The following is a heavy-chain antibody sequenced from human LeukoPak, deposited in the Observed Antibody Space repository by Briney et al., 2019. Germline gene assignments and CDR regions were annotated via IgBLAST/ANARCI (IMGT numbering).Heavy chain of an antibody. CDR1: GFTFSSSW. J-gene: IGHJ6*04. CDR3: AELGITMIGGV. CDR2: IKGDGSDK. Sequence: PGGSLRLSCAASGFTFSSSWMTWVRQAPGKGLEWLANIKGDGSDKNYADSVKGRFTISRDNAKNSLYLQMNSLRAEDTAVYYCAELGITMIGGVWGKGTTVTISS. V-gene: IGHV3-7*01. D-gene: IGHD3-10*02.